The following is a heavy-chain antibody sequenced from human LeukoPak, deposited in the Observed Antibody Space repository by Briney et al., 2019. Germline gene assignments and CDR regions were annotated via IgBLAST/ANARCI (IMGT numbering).Heavy chain of an antibody. D-gene: IGHD3-22*01. CDR2: ISAYNGNT. CDR3: AREGYYDRSGYSEVGYYYYGMDV. Sequence: ASVKVSCKASGYTFSNYGISWVRQAPGQGLEWMRWISAYNGNTKYAQKFQGRVTVTTDTSTGTAYMELRSLRSDDTAIYYCAREGYYDRSGYSEVGYYYYGMDVWGQGTTVTVSS. CDR1: GYTFSNYG. V-gene: IGHV1-18*01. J-gene: IGHJ6*02.